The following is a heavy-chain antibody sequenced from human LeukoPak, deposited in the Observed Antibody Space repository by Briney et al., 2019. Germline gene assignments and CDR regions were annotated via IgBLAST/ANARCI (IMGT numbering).Heavy chain of an antibody. Sequence: GASVKVSCKASGYTFTSLAMNWVRQAPGQGLEWMGWINPNSGGTNYAQKFQGRVTMTRDTSISTAYMELSRLRSDDTAVYYCARDGAELMRYGSGSQPDYWGQGTLVTVSS. V-gene: IGHV1-2*02. D-gene: IGHD3-10*01. J-gene: IGHJ4*02. CDR2: INPNSGGT. CDR3: ARDGAELMRYGSGSQPDY. CDR1: GYTFTSLA.